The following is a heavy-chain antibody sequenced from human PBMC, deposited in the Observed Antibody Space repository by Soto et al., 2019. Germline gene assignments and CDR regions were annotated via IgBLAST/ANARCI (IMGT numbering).Heavy chain of an antibody. Sequence: NPSETLSLTCTVSGSSINSGDYYWSWIRQPPGKGLEWIGYIYYSGSTYYNPSLKSRVTITVDTSKNQFSLKLSSVTAADTAVYYCARESNVVVVAATLGDYGMDVWGQGTTVTVSS. CDR1: GSSINSGDYY. V-gene: IGHV4-30-4*01. D-gene: IGHD2-15*01. J-gene: IGHJ6*02. CDR2: IYYSGST. CDR3: ARESNVVVVAATLGDYGMDV.